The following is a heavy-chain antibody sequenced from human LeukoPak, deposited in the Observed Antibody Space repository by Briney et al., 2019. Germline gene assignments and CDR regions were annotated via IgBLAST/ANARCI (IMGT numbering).Heavy chain of an antibody. J-gene: IGHJ4*02. V-gene: IGHV3-21*01. CDR1: AFTFSRYS. CDR2: ISGSSSYI. D-gene: IGHD2-15*01. CDR3: AKEGYCSGGSCYSPYYFDY. Sequence: PGGSLRLSCAASAFTFSRYSMNWVRQAPGKGLEWVSSISGSSSYIYYADSVKGRFTISRDNSKNTLYLQMNSLRAEDTAVYYCAKEGYCSGGSCYSPYYFDYWGQGTLVTVSS.